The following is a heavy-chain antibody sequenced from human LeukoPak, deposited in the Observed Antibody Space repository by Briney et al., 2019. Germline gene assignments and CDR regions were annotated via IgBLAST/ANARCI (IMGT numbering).Heavy chain of an antibody. CDR1: GFTLSSYA. J-gene: IGHJ4*02. D-gene: IGHD1-26*01. CDR2: ISYDGSNK. CDR3: AREIVVGATDY. V-gene: IGHV3-30-3*01. Sequence: GRSLRLSCAASGFTLSSYAMHWVRQAPGNGLEWVAVISYDGSNKYYADSVKGRFTISRDNSKNTLYLQMNSLRAEDTAVYYCAREIVVGATDYWGQGTLVTVSS.